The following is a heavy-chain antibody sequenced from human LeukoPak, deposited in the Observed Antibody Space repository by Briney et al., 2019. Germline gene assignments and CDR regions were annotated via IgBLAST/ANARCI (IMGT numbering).Heavy chain of an antibody. J-gene: IGHJ4*02. V-gene: IGHV3-21*01. Sequence: GGSLRLSCAASGFTFSSYSMNWVRQAPGKGLEWVSSISSSSSYIYYADSVKGRFTISRDNAKNSLYLQMNSLRDEDTAVYYCARATTYDILTGYFDYWGQGTLVTVSS. CDR3: ARATTYDILTGYFDY. CDR1: GFTFSSYS. CDR2: ISSSSSYI. D-gene: IGHD3-9*01.